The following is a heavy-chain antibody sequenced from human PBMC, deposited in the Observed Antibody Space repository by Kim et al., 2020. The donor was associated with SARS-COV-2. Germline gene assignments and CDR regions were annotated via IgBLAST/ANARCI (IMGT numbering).Heavy chain of an antibody. Sequence: SETLSLTCTVSGGSISTTNHYWGWIRQPPGKGLEWIGNVYYSGSTYYNPSLKSRVTMSVDRSKNQFSLNLSSVTAADTAVYYCASRPYYYDSSGFSYYFDQWGQGTLVTVSS. D-gene: IGHD3-22*01. CDR3: ASRPYYYDSSGFSYYFDQ. V-gene: IGHV4-39*01. CDR1: GGSISTTNHY. J-gene: IGHJ4*02. CDR2: VYYSGST.